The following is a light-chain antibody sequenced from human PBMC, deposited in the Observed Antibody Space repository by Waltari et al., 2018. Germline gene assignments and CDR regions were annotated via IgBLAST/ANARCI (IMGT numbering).Light chain of an antibody. V-gene: IGKV2-28*01. J-gene: IGKJ1*01. Sequence: DIVMTQSPVSLPVTTGEPASISRRPTQSHLHSNGYNYLDWYVKKPGQPPLVVIAWGSYRASGVPDRFTGGGSGTDFTLKISRVEADDVGVYYCMQALQTPRTFGQGTRVEIK. CDR1: QSHLHSNGYNY. CDR3: MQALQTPRT. CDR2: WGS.